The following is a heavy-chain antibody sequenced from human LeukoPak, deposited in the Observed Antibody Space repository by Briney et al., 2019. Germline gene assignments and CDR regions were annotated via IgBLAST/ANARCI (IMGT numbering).Heavy chain of an antibody. CDR1: GFTFSSYP. J-gene: IGHJ4*02. Sequence: PGGSVRLSCAASGFTFSSYPMSWVRQAPGKGLEWVSAISGSGGSTYYADSVKGRFTISRDNSKNTRYLQMNSLRAEDTAVYYCAKDLLEYYYGSGSSFDYWGQGTLVTVSS. CDR3: AKDLLEYYYGSGSSFDY. CDR2: ISGSGGST. D-gene: IGHD3-10*01. V-gene: IGHV3-23*01.